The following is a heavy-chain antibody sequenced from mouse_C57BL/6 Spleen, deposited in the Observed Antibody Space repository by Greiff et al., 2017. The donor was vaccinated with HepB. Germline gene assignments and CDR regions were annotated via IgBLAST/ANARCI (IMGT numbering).Heavy chain of an antibody. CDR3: ARVEFITTVVAPFDY. CDR2: ISYDGSN. Sequence: EVQLQESGPGLVKPSQSLSLTCSVTGYSITSGYYWNWIRQFPGNKLEWMGYISYDGSNNYNPSLKNRISITRDTSKNQFFLKLNSVTTEDTATYYCARVEFITTVVAPFDYWGQGTTLTVSS. J-gene: IGHJ2*01. D-gene: IGHD1-1*01. CDR1: GYSITSGYY. V-gene: IGHV3-6*01.